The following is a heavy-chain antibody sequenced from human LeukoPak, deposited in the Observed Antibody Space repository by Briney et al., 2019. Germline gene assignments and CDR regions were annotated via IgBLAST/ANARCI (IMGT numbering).Heavy chain of an antibody. CDR3: ARLSTRRLQNPQYYGMDA. Sequence: GESLKISCKGSGYSFTDYWIGWVRQMPGKGLESMGIIYPGDSDTRYNPSFQGQVTISVDKSISTAYLQWGSLKASDTAIYYCARLSTRRLQNPQYYGMDAWGQGTTVTVSS. V-gene: IGHV5-51*01. D-gene: IGHD6-25*01. CDR1: GYSFTDYW. J-gene: IGHJ6*02. CDR2: IYPGDSDT.